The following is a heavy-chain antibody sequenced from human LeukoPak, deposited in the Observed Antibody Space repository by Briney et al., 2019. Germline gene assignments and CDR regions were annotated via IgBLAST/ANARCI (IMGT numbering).Heavy chain of an antibody. V-gene: IGHV3-53*01. CDR1: GFTFSSYA. Sequence: GGSLRLSCAVSGFTFSSYAMHWVRQAPGKGLEWVSVIYSGGSTYYADSVKGRFTISRDNSKNTLYLQMNSLRAEDTAVYYCARGPGLPFDYWGQGTLVTVSS. CDR2: IYSGGST. D-gene: IGHD4-11*01. J-gene: IGHJ4*02. CDR3: ARGPGLPFDY.